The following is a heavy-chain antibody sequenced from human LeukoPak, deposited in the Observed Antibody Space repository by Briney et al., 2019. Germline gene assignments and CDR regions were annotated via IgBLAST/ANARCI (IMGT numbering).Heavy chain of an antibody. CDR2: ISSSSSYI. D-gene: IGHD6-19*01. CDR3: ARLGAGTFGFRTYYFDY. V-gene: IGHV3-21*01. CDR1: GFTFSSYG. Sequence: PGGSLRLSCAASGFTFSSYGMPWVRQAPGKGLEWVSSISSSSSYIYYADSVKGRFTISRDNAKNSLYLQMNSLRAEDTAVYYCARLGAGTFGFRTYYFDYWGQGTLVTVSS. J-gene: IGHJ4*02.